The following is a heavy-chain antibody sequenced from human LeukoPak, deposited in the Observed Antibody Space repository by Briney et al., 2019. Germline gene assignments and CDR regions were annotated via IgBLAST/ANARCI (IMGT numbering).Heavy chain of an antibody. CDR3: ASYSSSSIAEY. D-gene: IGHD6-6*01. Sequence: GRSLRLSCAASGFTFSSYGMHWVRQAPGKGLEWVAVIWYDGSNAYYADSVKGRFTISRDNSKNTVYLQMNSLRAEDTAVYYCASYSSSSIAEYWGQGTLVTVSS. CDR2: IWYDGSNA. J-gene: IGHJ4*02. CDR1: GFTFSSYG. V-gene: IGHV3-33*01.